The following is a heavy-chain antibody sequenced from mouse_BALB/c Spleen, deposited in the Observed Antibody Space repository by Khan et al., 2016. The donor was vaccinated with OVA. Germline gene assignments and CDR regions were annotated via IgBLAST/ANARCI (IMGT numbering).Heavy chain of an antibody. D-gene: IGHD2-2*01. Sequence: VQLKESGPGLVKPSQSLSLTCTVTGYSITSDYAWNWIRQFPGNKLEWMGYISSSGSTNYNPALKSRISITRDTSKNQFFMQLNSVTTEDTATYYRARYGSRYNYAMDYWGQGTSVTVSS. CDR1: GYSITSDYA. V-gene: IGHV3-2*02. J-gene: IGHJ4*01. CDR3: ARYGSRYNYAMDY. CDR2: ISSSGST.